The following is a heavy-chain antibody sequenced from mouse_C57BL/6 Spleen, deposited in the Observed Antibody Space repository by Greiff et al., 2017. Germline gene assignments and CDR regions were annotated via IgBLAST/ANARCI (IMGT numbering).Heavy chain of an antibody. Sequence: QVQLQQSGAELARPGASVKMSCKASGYTFTSYTMHWVKQRPGQGLEWIGYINPSSGYTKYNQKFKDKATLTADKSSSTAYMQLRSLTSEASAVYYCARGGGDYYAMDYWGQGTSVTVSS. V-gene: IGHV1-4*01. CDR3: ARGGGDYYAMDY. CDR1: GYTFTSYT. J-gene: IGHJ4*01. CDR2: INPSSGYT.